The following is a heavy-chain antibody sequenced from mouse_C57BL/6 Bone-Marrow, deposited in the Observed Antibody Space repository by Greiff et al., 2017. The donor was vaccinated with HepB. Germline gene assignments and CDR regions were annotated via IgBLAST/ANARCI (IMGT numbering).Heavy chain of an antibody. CDR1: GFSFTSYG. V-gene: IGHV2-2*01. CDR3: AREEGGY. Sequence: VQLVESGPGLVQPSQSLSITCTVSGFSFTSYGVHWVRQSPGTGLEWLGVIWSGGSTDYNAAFISRLSISKDNSKSQAFCKRNSVQADDTAIYYCAREEGGYWGQGTTLTVSS. CDR2: IWSGGST. J-gene: IGHJ2*01.